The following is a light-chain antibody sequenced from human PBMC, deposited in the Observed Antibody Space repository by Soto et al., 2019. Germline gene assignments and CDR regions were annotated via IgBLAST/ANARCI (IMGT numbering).Light chain of an antibody. J-gene: IGKJ1*01. V-gene: IGKV1-8*01. CDR1: QGISSY. Sequence: AIRMTQSPSSFSASTGDIVTITFRASQGISSYLAWYQQKPGKAPKLLIYKASTLKSGVPSRFSGSGSGTEFTLTISSLQPDDFATYYCQHYNSYSEAFGQGTKVDIK. CDR2: KAS. CDR3: QHYNSYSEA.